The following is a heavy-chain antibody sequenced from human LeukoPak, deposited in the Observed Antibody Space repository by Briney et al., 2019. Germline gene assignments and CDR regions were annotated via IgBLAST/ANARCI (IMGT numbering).Heavy chain of an antibody. CDR2: IYYSGST. J-gene: IGHJ5*02. D-gene: IGHD4-11*01. CDR1: GASISSYY. CDR3: ARRNTVTSLDP. V-gene: IGHV4-59*01. Sequence: SETLSLTCTVSGASISSYYWNWIRQPPGKGLEWIGYIYYSGSTNYNPSLKSRVTISVDTSKNQFSLKLSSVTAADTAVYYCARRNTVTSLDPWGQGTLVTVSS.